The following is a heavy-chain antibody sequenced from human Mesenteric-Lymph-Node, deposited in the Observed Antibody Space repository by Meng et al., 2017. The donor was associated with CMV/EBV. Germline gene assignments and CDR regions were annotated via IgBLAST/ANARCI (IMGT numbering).Heavy chain of an antibody. CDR3: ARELLVNSGYNYYNWFDP. V-gene: IGHV1-18*01. D-gene: IGHD3-22*01. CDR2: VSGDNGNT. J-gene: IGHJ5*02. CDR1: GYTFSRDG. Sequence: ASVKVSCKASGYTFSRDGFSWVQQAPGQGLEWMGWVSGDNGNTNYARKFKGRVTMSIDTSTSTLYMELRTLRSDDTAVYYCARELLVNSGYNYYNWFDPWGQGTLVTVSS.